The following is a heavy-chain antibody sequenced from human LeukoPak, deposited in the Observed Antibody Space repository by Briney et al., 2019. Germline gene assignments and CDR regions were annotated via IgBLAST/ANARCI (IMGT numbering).Heavy chain of an antibody. CDR1: GYTFTNYF. CDR3: ARDGRGSRSSWFDP. CDR2: ISAYNGDT. Sequence: ASVKVSCKASGYTFTNYFISWVRQAPGQGLEWMGWISAYNGDTNYALNLQGRVTMTTDTSTTTAYMELRSLRSDDTAVYYCARDGRGSRSSWFDPWGQGTLVIVSS. D-gene: IGHD3-10*01. J-gene: IGHJ5*02. V-gene: IGHV1-18*01.